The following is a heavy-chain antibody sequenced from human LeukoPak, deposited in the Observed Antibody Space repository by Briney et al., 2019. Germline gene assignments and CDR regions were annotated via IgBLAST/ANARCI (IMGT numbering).Heavy chain of an antibody. Sequence: SETPSLTCAVYGGSFSGYYWSWIRQPPGKGLEWIGEINHSGSTNYNPSLKSRVTISVDTSKNQFSLKLSSVTAADTAVYYCARTGSGPYYYYYYYGMDVRGQGTTVTVSS. CDR2: INHSGST. V-gene: IGHV4-34*01. CDR1: GGSFSGYY. J-gene: IGHJ6*02. CDR3: ARTGSGPYYYYYYYGMDV. D-gene: IGHD2-15*01.